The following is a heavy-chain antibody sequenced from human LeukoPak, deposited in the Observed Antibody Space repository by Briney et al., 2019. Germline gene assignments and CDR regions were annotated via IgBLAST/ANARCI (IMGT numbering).Heavy chain of an antibody. CDR2: INSDGTNT. CDR1: TFTFSRYW. V-gene: IGHV3-74*01. D-gene: IGHD3-3*01. Sequence: SGGSLRLSCAASTFTFSRYWMHWVRQAPGKGLVWVSRINSDGTNTYYADSVKGRFTISRDNTKNTLYLQMNSLRTEDTAVYYCARDRAAFGVVQVGYWGQGTLVTVSS. CDR3: ARDRAAFGVVQVGY. J-gene: IGHJ4*02.